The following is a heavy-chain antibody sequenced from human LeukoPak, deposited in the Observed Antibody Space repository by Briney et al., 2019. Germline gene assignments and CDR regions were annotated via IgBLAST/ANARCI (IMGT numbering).Heavy chain of an antibody. J-gene: IGHJ4*02. V-gene: IGHV4-39*07. CDR1: GGSISSSSYY. CDR3: AREDPRVNY. D-gene: IGHD2-21*01. Sequence: PSETLSLTCTVSGGSISSSSYYWGWIRQPPGKGLEWIGSIYYSGSTYYNPSLKSRVTISVDTSKNQFSLKLSSVTAADTAVYYCAREDPRVNYWGQGTLVTVSS. CDR2: IYYSGST.